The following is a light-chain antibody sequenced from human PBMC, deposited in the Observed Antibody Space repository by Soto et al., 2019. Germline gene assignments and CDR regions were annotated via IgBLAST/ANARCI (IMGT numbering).Light chain of an antibody. Sequence: DIQLTQSPSSLSASVGDRVTITCRASQAISSYLAWYQQKPGKVPELLIYATSTLQSGAPSRFSGSGSGTNFTLTISSPQAEDVGTYYCYKYNHAPTFGGGTKVEIK. CDR3: YKYNHAPT. V-gene: IGKV1-27*01. CDR2: ATS. CDR1: QAISSY. J-gene: IGKJ4*01.